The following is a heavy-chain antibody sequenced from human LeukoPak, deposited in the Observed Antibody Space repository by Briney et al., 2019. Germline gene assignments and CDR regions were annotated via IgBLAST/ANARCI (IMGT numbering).Heavy chain of an antibody. V-gene: IGHV3-23*01. J-gene: IGHJ4*02. D-gene: IGHD3-10*01. CDR1: GFTFSSYG. CDR3: AKGSATYGRFDY. CDR2: ISGSGGNT. Sequence: KTGGSLRLSCAASGFTFSSYGMSWVRQAPGKGLEWVSAISGSGGNTYYADPVKGRFSISRDNSKNTLYLQMNSLRAEDTAVYFCAKGSATYGRFDYWGQGSLVTVSS.